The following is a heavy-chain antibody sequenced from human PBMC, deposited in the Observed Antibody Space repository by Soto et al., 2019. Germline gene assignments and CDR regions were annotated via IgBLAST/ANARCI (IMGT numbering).Heavy chain of an antibody. J-gene: IGHJ4*02. CDR2: INSDGSST. CDR1: GFTFSSYW. CDR3: ATLVRRVHSSGPRGY. D-gene: IGHD6-19*01. Sequence: GGSLRLSCAASGFTFSSYWMHWVRQAPGKGLVWVSRINSDGSSTSYADSVKGRFTISRDNAKNTLYLQMNSLRAEDTAVYYCATLVRRVHSSGPRGYWGQGTLVTVSS. V-gene: IGHV3-74*01.